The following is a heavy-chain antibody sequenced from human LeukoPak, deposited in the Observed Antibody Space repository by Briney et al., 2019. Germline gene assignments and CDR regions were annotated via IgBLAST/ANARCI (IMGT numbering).Heavy chain of an antibody. Sequence: GGSLRLSCAASGFTFSSYEMNWVRQAPGKGLEWVSYISSSGTTIYYADSVKGRFTTSRDNAKNSLYLQMNSLRAEDTAVYYCARVLPHSDPLDYWGQGTLVTVSS. CDR2: ISSSGTTI. CDR3: ARVLPHSDPLDY. CDR1: GFTFSSYE. J-gene: IGHJ4*02. D-gene: IGHD2-15*01. V-gene: IGHV3-48*03.